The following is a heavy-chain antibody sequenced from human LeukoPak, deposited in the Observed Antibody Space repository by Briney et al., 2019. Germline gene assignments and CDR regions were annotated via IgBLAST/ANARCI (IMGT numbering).Heavy chain of an antibody. CDR2: INPNSGGT. CDR1: GYTFTGYY. V-gene: IGHV1-2*02. Sequence: ASVKVSCKASGYTFTGYYMHWVRQAPGQGLEWMGWINPNSGGTNYVQKFQGRVTMTRDTSISTAYMELSRLRSDDTAVYYCARANRAVAVDYWGQGTLVTVSS. CDR3: ARANRAVAVDY. J-gene: IGHJ4*02. D-gene: IGHD2-8*01.